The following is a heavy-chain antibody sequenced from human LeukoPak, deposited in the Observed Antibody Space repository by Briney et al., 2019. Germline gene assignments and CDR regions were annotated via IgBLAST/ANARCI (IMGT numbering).Heavy chain of an antibody. V-gene: IGHV4-34*01. CDR3: ARAKKGYGSGTKSPCFDY. CDR1: GGSFSGYY. J-gene: IGHJ4*02. D-gene: IGHD3-10*01. Sequence: SETLSLTCAVYGGSFSGYYWSWIRQPPGKGLEWIGEINHSGSTNYNPSLKSRVTISVDTSKNQFSLKLSSVTAADTAVYYCARAKKGYGSGTKSPCFDYWGQGTLVTVSS. CDR2: INHSGST.